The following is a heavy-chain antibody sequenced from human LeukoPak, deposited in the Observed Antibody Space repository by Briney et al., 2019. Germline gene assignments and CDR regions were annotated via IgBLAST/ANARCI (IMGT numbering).Heavy chain of an antibody. CDR3: ARDRAVTMVRGVTFWFDP. CDR1: GGSIGSGGYY. D-gene: IGHD3-10*01. V-gene: IGHV4-31*03. J-gene: IGHJ5*02. CDR2: IYYSGST. Sequence: SETLSLTCTVSGGSIGSGGYYWSWIRQHPGKGLEWIGYIYYSGSTYYNPSLKSRVTISVDTSKNQFSLKLSSVTAADTAVYYCARDRAVTMVRGVTFWFDPWGQGTLVTVSS.